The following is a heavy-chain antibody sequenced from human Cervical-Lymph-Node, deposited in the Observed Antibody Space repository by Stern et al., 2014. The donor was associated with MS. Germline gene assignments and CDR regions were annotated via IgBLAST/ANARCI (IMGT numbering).Heavy chain of an antibody. Sequence: QLVQSGAEVKKPGASVKLSCKASGYSFTSYYIHWVRQAPGQGLEWLGIIDASGGSISYAQTFRGRLTMTRDTSTSTVYMELSSLRSEDTAVYYCARDLIAVAGNYYYGMDVWGQGTTLTVSS. J-gene: IGHJ6*02. D-gene: IGHD6-19*01. CDR2: IDASGGSI. V-gene: IGHV1-46*01. CDR1: GYSFTSYY. CDR3: ARDLIAVAGNYYYGMDV.